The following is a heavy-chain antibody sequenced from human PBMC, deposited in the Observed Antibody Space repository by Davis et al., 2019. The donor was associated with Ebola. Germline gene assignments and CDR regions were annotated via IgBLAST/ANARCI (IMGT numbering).Heavy chain of an antibody. Sequence: PGGSLRLSCAASGLTFSNYAMHWVRQAPGKGLEWVALTSFDGTKEYYADSVRGRFTISRDNSKNTLYLQLNSVRPDDTAIYYCATWVTVDSSAFDTWGQGTMVIVSS. CDR2: TSFDGTKE. CDR1: GLTFSNYA. D-gene: IGHD2-21*02. J-gene: IGHJ3*01. CDR3: ATWVTVDSSAFDT. V-gene: IGHV3-30*03.